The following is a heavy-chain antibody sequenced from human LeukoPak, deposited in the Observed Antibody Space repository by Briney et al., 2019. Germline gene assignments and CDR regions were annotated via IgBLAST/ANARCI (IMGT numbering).Heavy chain of an antibody. CDR3: ARHPETANYDFWSGPPHYYYYMDV. D-gene: IGHD3-3*01. Sequence: SETLSLTCTVSGGSISSSSYYWGWIRQPPGKGLEWIGSIYYSGSTYYNPSLKSRVTISVDTSKNQFSLKLSSVTAADTAVYYCARHPETANYDFWSGPPHYYYYMDVWDKGTTVTVSS. CDR2: IYYSGST. V-gene: IGHV4-39*01. CDR1: GGSISSSSYY. J-gene: IGHJ6*03.